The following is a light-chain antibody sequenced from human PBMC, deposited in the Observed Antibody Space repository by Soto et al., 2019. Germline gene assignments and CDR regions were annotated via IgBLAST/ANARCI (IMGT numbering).Light chain of an antibody. CDR3: CSYAVSYTRVI. CDR1: GSDVGRYNH. CDR2: DVT. J-gene: IGLJ2*01. Sequence: QSALTQPRSVSGSPGQSVTISCTGTGSDVGRYNHVSWYQHNPGKAPKLIICDVTKRPSGVPDRFSGSKSGNTASLTISGIQAEDEADYYCCSYAVSYTRVIFGGGTQLTVL. V-gene: IGLV2-11*01.